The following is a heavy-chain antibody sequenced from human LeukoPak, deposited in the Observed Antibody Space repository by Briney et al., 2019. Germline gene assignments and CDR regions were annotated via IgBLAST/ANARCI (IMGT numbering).Heavy chain of an antibody. CDR3: ARGQRRKEAPNPY. Sequence: ASVKVSCKASGYTFTSYGISWVRQAPGQGLEWMGIINPSGGSTSYAQKFQGRVTMTRDMSTSTVYMELSSLRSEDTAVYYCARGQRRKEAPNPYWGQGTLVTVSS. CDR2: INPSGGST. D-gene: IGHD6-25*01. V-gene: IGHV1-46*01. J-gene: IGHJ4*02. CDR1: GYTFTSYG.